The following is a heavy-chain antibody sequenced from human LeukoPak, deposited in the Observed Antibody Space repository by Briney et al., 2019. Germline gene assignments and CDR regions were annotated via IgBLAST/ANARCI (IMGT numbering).Heavy chain of an antibody. CDR3: AKNSAPHAFDI. Sequence: GGSLTLSCAASGFTFSSYGMHWVRQAPGKGLEWVAVISYDGSNKYYADSVKGRFTISRDNSKNTLYLQMNSLRAEDTAVYYCAKNSAPHAFDIWGQGTMVTVSS. D-gene: IGHD4-11*01. J-gene: IGHJ3*02. CDR2: ISYDGSNK. V-gene: IGHV3-30*18. CDR1: GFTFSSYG.